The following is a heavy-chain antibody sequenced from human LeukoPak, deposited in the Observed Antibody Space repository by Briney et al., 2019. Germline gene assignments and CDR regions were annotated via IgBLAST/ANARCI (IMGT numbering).Heavy chain of an antibody. Sequence: PSETLSLTCAVYGGSFSGYYWSWIRQPPGKGLEWIGEINHSGSTNYNPSLKSRVTISVDTSKNQFSLKLSSVTAADTAVYYCARGFSVAWFDPWGQGTLVTVSS. CDR1: GGSFSGYY. V-gene: IGHV4-34*01. J-gene: IGHJ5*02. CDR3: ARGFSVAWFDP. CDR2: INHSGST.